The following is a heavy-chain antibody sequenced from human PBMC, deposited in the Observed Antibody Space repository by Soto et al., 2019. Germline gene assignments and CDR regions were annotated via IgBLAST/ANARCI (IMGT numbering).Heavy chain of an antibody. CDR3: ARDNLYQYGSGSYRPSDY. J-gene: IGHJ4*02. Sequence: GASVKVSCKASGYTLTSYGISWVRQAPGQGPEWMGWISAYNGNTNYAQKLQGRVTMTTDTSTSTAYMELRSLRSDDTAVYYCARDNLYQYGSGSYRPSDYWGQGTLVTVSS. CDR1: GYTLTSYG. D-gene: IGHD3-10*01. CDR2: ISAYNGNT. V-gene: IGHV1-18*01.